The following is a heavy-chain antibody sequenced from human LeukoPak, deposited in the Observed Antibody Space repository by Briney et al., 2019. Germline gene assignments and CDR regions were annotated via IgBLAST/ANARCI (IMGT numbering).Heavy chain of an antibody. Sequence: SETLSLTCAVYGGSFSGYYWSWIRQPPGKGLEGSGEINHSGSTNYNPSLKSRVTISVDTSKNQFSLKLSSVTAADTAVYYCARVPIFGVAAYNYFDYWGQGTLVTVSS. CDR3: ARVPIFGVAAYNYFDY. CDR2: INHSGST. J-gene: IGHJ4*02. CDR1: GGSFSGYY. D-gene: IGHD3-3*01. V-gene: IGHV4-34*01.